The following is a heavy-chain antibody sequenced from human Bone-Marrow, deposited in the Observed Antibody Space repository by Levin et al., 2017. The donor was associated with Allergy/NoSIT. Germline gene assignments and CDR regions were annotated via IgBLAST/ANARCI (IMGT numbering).Heavy chain of an antibody. V-gene: IGHV3-30*18. Sequence: GESLKISCAASGFTFSSYGMHWVRQAPGKGLEWVAVISYDGSNKYYADSVKGRFTISRDNSKNTLYLQMNSLRAEDTAVYYCAKDRSSDVGPGIAQVGYWGQGTLVTVSS. CDR3: AKDRSSDVGPGIAQVGY. D-gene: IGHD6-13*01. CDR2: ISYDGSNK. CDR1: GFTFSSYG. J-gene: IGHJ4*02.